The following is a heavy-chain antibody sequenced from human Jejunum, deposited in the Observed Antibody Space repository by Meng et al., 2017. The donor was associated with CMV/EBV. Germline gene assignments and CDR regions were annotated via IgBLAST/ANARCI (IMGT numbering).Heavy chain of an antibody. Sequence: QVQLPGSGPALVKPSETLSLPGTVSGDSISSGRHFWGWIRQAPGKGLEWIATIHYTETTHYNPSLKSRITISVDTSKNQISLKVNFVTAADTAMYYCAADISTAWFYYWGQGTLVTVSS. J-gene: IGHJ4*02. CDR1: GDSISSGRHF. D-gene: IGHD2-2*01. CDR3: AADISTAWFYY. CDR2: IHYTETT. V-gene: IGHV4-39*07.